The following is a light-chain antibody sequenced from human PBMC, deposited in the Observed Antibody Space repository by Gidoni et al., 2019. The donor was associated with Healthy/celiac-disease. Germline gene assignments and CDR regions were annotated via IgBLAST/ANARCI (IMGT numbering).Light chain of an antibody. CDR1: QSGSSSY. CDR2: GAS. Sequence: ELVLTQSPGTLSLYPGERATLSCRASQSGSSSYLAWYQQKPGQAPRLLIYGASSRATGIPDRFSGSGSGTDFTLTISRLEPEDFAVYYCQQYGSSLLTFGGGTKVEIK. V-gene: IGKV3-20*01. CDR3: QQYGSSLLT. J-gene: IGKJ4*01.